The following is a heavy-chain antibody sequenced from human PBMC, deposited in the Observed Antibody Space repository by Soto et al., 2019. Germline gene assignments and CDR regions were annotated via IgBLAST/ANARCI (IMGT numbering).Heavy chain of an antibody. CDR1: GGSVSCYY. V-gene: IGHV4-34*01. CDR3: ARVSGMAAAVTYNWFDP. CDR2: INHSGST. J-gene: IGHJ5*02. D-gene: IGHD6-13*01. Sequence: PSETLSLTCAVYGGSVSCYYGSWIRQPPGKGLEWIGEINHSGSTNYNPSLKSRVTISVDTSKNQFSLKLSSVTAADTAVYYCARVSGMAAAVTYNWFDPWGQATLVTVSS.